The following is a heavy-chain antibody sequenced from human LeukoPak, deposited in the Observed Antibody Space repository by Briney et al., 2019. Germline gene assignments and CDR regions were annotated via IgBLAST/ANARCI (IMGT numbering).Heavy chain of an antibody. CDR1: GFTFSDYS. CDR2: IRSSGSTI. J-gene: IGHJ5*02. Sequence: PGGSLRLSCAASGFTFSDYSMSWIRQAPGKGLEWVSYIRSSGSTIYFADSVKGRFTISRDNAKNSLYLQMSSLRAEDTAVYYCARAGIPYYYGSGGINWFDPWGQGTLVTVSS. V-gene: IGHV3-11*01. D-gene: IGHD3-10*01. CDR3: ARAGIPYYYGSGGINWFDP.